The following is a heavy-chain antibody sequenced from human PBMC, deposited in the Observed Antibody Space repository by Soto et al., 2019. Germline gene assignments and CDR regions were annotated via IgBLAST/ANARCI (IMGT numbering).Heavy chain of an antibody. CDR1: GYTFTSYG. V-gene: IGHV1-18*01. J-gene: IGHJ4*02. CDR2: ISANNGNT. Sequence: QVQLVQSGAEVKKPGDSVRVSCKASGYTFTSYGIGWVRQAPGQGLEWMGWISANNGNTKYAQKVQGRVTMTTDACTSTAYMELRSLRSDDAAGYYCARDGYFDHWGQGTLVTVSS. CDR3: ARDGYFDH.